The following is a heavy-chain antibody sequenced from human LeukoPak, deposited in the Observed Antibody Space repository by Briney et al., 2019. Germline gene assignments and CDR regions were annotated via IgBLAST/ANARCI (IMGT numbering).Heavy chain of an antibody. J-gene: IGHJ6*03. CDR1: GGSISSMSYY. V-gene: IGHV4-39*01. CDR2: NHYSGDN. CDR3: VSRCYSYYYMDV. Sequence: SETLSLTCNVSGGSISSMSYYWGWLRQPPGKGLEWIGSNHYSGDNDYNPSLKSRVTISVDTSKNQFSLKLTSVTAADTAVYYCVSRCYSYYYMDVWGKGTTVIVSS.